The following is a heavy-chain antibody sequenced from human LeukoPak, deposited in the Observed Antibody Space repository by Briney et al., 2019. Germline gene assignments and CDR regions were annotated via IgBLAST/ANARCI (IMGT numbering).Heavy chain of an antibody. D-gene: IGHD1-14*01. CDR2: IYHSGST. Sequence: PSETLSLTCAVSGGSISSTNWWSWVRQPPGKGLEWIGEIYHSGSTNYNPSLKSRVTISVDKSKNHFFLKLSSVTAADTAVYYCAKPFRSYWYFDLWGRGTLVTVSS. CDR1: GGSISSTNW. V-gene: IGHV4-4*02. J-gene: IGHJ2*01. CDR3: AKPFRSYWYFDL.